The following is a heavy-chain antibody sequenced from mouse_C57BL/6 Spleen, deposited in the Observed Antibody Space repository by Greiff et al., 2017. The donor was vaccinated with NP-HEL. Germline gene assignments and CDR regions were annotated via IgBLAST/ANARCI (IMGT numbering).Heavy chain of an antibody. CDR2: ISSGGSYT. CDR3: ARDYDGYYGDY. V-gene: IGHV5-6*01. Sequence: EVQRVESGGDLVKPGGSLKLSCAASGFTFSSYGMSWVRQTPDKRLEWVATISSGGSYTYYPDSVKGRFTISRDNAKNTLYLQMSSLKSEDTAMYYCARDYDGYYGDYWGQGTTLTVSS. J-gene: IGHJ2*01. D-gene: IGHD2-3*01. CDR1: GFTFSSYG.